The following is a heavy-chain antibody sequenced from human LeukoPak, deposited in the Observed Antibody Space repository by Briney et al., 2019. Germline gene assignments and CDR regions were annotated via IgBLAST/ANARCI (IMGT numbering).Heavy chain of an antibody. Sequence: KSGGSLRLSCAASGFTFSSYSMNWVRQAPGKGLEWVSSISSSSSYIYYADSVKGRFTISRDNAKNSLYLQMNSLRAEDTAVYYCAREPQLLNAFDIWGQGTMVTVSS. CDR1: GFTFSSYS. CDR2: ISSSSSYI. J-gene: IGHJ3*02. D-gene: IGHD2-2*01. V-gene: IGHV3-21*01. CDR3: AREPQLLNAFDI.